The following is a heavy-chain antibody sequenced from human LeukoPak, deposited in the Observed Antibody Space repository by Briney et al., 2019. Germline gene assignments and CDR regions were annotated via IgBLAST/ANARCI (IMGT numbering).Heavy chain of an antibody. CDR3: ARSPHILTGENFDY. CDR2: INSNSGDT. J-gene: IGHJ4*02. D-gene: IGHD3-9*01. CDR1: GYTFTGYY. V-gene: IGHV1-2*02. Sequence: ASVKVSCKASGYTFTGYYMHWVRQVPGQGLEWMGWINSNSGDTNYAQKFQGRVTMTRDTSISTAYMELSRLRSDDTAVYYCARSPHILTGENFDYWGQGTLVTVSS.